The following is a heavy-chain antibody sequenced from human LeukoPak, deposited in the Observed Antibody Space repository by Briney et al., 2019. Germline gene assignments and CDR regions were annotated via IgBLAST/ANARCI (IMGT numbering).Heavy chain of an antibody. D-gene: IGHD2-15*01. CDR3: AIRVVVAPTWGFDY. Sequence: ASVKVSCKASGYTFTNYGISWVRQAPGQGLEWMGWISAYNGNTNYAQKLQGRVTMTTDTSTSTAYMELRSLRSDDTAVYYCAIRVVVAPTWGFDYRGQGTLVTVSS. CDR2: ISAYNGNT. CDR1: GYTFTNYG. J-gene: IGHJ4*02. V-gene: IGHV1-18*01.